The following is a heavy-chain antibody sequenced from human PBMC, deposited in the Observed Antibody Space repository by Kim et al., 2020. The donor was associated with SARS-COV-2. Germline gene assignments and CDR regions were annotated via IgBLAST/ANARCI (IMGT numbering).Heavy chain of an antibody. D-gene: IGHD2-21*02. CDR2: INPSGGST. V-gene: IGHV1-46*01. CDR3: ASSPCGGDCYDAFDI. J-gene: IGHJ3*02. Sequence: ASVKVSCKASGYTFTSYYMHWVRQAPGQGLEWMGIINPSGGSTSYAQKFQGRVTMTRDTSTSTVYMELSSLRSEDTAVYYCASSPCGGDCYDAFDIWGQGTMVTVSS. CDR1: GYTFTSYY.